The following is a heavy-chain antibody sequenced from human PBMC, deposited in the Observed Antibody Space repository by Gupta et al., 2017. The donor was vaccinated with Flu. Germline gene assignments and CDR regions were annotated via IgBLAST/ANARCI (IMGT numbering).Heavy chain of an antibody. Sequence: EAQLVESGGGLVQPGGSLRLSCAASGFNFRNYEMSWVRQAPGRGLEWVSFISHTASTYYTDPVRGRFTISRDNDNNSVYLQMTGLKDDDTAVYYCARGHWDNWGQGTPVTVSS. J-gene: IGHJ4*02. CDR1: GFNFRNYE. CDR2: ISHTAST. V-gene: IGHV3-48*03. CDR3: ARGHWDN.